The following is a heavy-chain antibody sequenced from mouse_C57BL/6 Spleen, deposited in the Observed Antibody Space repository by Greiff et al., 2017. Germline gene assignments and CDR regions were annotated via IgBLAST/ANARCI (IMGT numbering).Heavy chain of an antibody. D-gene: IGHD1-1*01. CDR1: GYTFTDYE. Sequence: VHLVESGAELVRPGASVTLSCKASGYTFTDYEMHWVKQTPVHGLEWIGAIDPETGGTAYNQKFKGKAILTADKSSSTAYMELRSLTSEDSAVYYCTMGITTVVADYWGQGTTLTVSS. CDR2: IDPETGGT. J-gene: IGHJ2*01. V-gene: IGHV1-15*01. CDR3: TMGITTVVADY.